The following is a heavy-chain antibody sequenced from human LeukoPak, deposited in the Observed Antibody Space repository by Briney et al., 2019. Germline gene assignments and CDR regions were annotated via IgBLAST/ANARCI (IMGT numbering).Heavy chain of an antibody. CDR3: ARDNDFWSGYYSFDF. J-gene: IGHJ4*02. CDR2: IYYSGST. CDR1: GDSINSAAYY. D-gene: IGHD3-3*01. V-gene: IGHV4-31*03. Sequence: PSETLSLTCTVSGDSINSAAYYWSWTRQHPGKGLEWIGYIYYSGSTSYNPSLQSRVTISIDTSKNQFSLKLSSVTAADTAVYYCARDNDFWSGYYSFDFWGRGTLVTVSS.